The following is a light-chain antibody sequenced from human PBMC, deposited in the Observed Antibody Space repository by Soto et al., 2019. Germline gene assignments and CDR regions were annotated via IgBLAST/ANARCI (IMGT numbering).Light chain of an antibody. V-gene: IGKV1-39*01. CDR3: QQSYSTPRT. CDR2: AAS. Sequence: DIQMTQSPSSLSASVGDRVTITCRARQSISSNLNRYQQKPGQAPKLLIYAASSLQSGVPSRFRGSGFGTDFTLTISSLQPEDFATYYCQQSYSTPRTFGQVTKVEIK. J-gene: IGKJ1*01. CDR1: QSISSN.